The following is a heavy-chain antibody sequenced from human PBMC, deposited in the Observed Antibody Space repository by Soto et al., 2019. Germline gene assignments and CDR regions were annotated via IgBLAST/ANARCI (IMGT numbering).Heavy chain of an antibody. J-gene: IGHJ6*02. V-gene: IGHV4-61*08. CDR2: IYYSGST. CDR1: GDSISNLDYF. CDR3: ARGGAITRIAAAGTVYYYGMDV. D-gene: IGHD6-13*01. Sequence: SETLSLTCSVSGDSISNLDYFWAWIRQPPGQALEYIGYIYYSGSTNYNPSLKSRVTISVDTSKNQFSLKLSSVTAADTAVYYCARGGAITRIAAAGTVYYYGMDVWGQGTTVTVSS.